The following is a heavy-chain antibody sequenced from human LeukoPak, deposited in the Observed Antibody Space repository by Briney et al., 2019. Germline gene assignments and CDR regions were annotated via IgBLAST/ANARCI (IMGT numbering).Heavy chain of an antibody. D-gene: IGHD3-10*01. V-gene: IGHV4-39*01. CDR3: PRHSGSGSLSRPFDP. CDR2: IYYTGST. J-gene: IGHJ5*02. Sequence: WGWLRQPPGKGPEWIATIYYTGSTYYNPSLKSRVTISIDTSKNQFSLMLTHVTATNAAVYHSPRHSGSGSLSRPFDPWGQGTLVTVSS.